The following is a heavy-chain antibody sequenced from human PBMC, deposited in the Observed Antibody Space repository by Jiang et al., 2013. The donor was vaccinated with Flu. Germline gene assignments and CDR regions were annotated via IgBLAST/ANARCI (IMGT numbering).Heavy chain of an antibody. CDR1: GDSTSSSGYF. Sequence: GSGLVKPSETLSLTCSVSGDSTSSSGYFWAWIRQPPGKGLEWIGTIYYSGSTYYNPSLKSRVSISADTSKNHFSLRLSSVTAADTAVYYCAISDGKFEAFDIWGQGTTVTVSS. J-gene: IGHJ3*02. CDR3: AISDGKFEAFDI. CDR2: IYYSGST. V-gene: IGHV4-39*07.